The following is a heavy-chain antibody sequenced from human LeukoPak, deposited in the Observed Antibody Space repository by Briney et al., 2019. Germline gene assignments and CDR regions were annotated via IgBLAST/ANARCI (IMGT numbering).Heavy chain of an antibody. CDR2: IYWNDDK. Sequence: SGPTLVKPTQTLTLTCTFSAFSLSSSGVGVGWIRQPPGTALEWPALIYWNDDKRYSSTLKSRLTITKDTSKNQVVLTMTNTDPVDTATYYCGRLIRFAESYNWFDPWGQGTLVTVSS. CDR3: GRLIRFAESYNWFDP. CDR1: AFSLSSSGVG. V-gene: IGHV2-5*01. J-gene: IGHJ5*02. D-gene: IGHD3-10*01.